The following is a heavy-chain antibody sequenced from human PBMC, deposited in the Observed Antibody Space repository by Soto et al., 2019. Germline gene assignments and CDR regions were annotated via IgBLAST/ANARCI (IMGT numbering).Heavy chain of an antibody. CDR1: GGSFNANY. J-gene: IGHJ4*02. V-gene: IGHV4-34*12. CDR2: IFHSGST. CDR3: ASARWDY. Sequence: QVQLQQWGAGLLKPSETLSLICAVSGGSFNANYWSWIRQPPGKGLEWIGEIFHSGSTNYNPSLKSRVTISVDTSKNQFSLKLSSVTAADTAIYYCASARWDYWGQGTQVTVSS.